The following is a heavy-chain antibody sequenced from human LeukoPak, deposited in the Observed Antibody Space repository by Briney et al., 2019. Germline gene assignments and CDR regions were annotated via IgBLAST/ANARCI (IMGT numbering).Heavy chain of an antibody. CDR3: ARASLWFGELLSEFVY. V-gene: IGHV3-48*03. D-gene: IGHD3-10*01. Sequence: GGSLRLSCAASGFTFSSYEMNWVRQAPGKGLEWVSYISSSGSTIYYADSVKGRFTISRDNAKNSLYLQMNSLRAEDTAVYYCARASLWFGELLSEFVYWGQGTLVTVSS. CDR1: GFTFSSYE. J-gene: IGHJ4*02. CDR2: ISSSGSTI.